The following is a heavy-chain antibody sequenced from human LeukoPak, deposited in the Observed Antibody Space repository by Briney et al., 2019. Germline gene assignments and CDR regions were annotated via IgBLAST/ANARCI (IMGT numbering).Heavy chain of an antibody. J-gene: IGHJ4*02. D-gene: IGHD1-26*01. V-gene: IGHV5-51*01. CDR1: GYSLNNYW. CDR3: ARYDGGATVDF. CDR2: VFPADSDT. Sequence: GESLKISCKVSGYSLNNYWIAWVRQMPGKGLEWMGIVFPADSDTRYSPSFQGQVTISADKSINTAYLQWSSLKASDTATYYCARYDGGATVDFWGQGTLVTVSS.